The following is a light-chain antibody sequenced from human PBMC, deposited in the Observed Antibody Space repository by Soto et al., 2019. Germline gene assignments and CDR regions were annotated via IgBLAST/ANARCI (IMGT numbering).Light chain of an antibody. CDR2: GHN. CDR3: QSYDISLSGSGV. V-gene: IGLV1-40*01. J-gene: IGLJ3*02. Sequence: QSVLTQPPSVSGAPGQGSTISGTGKGSNIGAGYEVHWYQQPPGKAPKLLISGHNIRPSGVPDRFFGSKSGTSASLAINGLQAEDEADYYCQSYDISLSGSGVFGGGTKVTVL. CDR1: GSNIGAGYE.